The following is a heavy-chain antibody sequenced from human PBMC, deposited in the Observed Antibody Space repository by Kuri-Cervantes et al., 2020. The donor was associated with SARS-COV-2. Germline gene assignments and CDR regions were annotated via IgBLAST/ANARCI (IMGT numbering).Heavy chain of an antibody. Sequence: ASVKVSCKASGYTFIDYHMHWVRQAPGQGPEWMGWINPNGGGTNYAQKFQGRVTMTSDTSIDTAYMELSGLRSDDTAVYYCAKIAVGVPVVADAFDFWGQGTLVTVSS. CDR2: INPNGGGT. J-gene: IGHJ3*01. V-gene: IGHV1-2*02. CDR1: GYTFIDYH. D-gene: IGHD2-21*01. CDR3: AKIAVGVPVVADAFDF.